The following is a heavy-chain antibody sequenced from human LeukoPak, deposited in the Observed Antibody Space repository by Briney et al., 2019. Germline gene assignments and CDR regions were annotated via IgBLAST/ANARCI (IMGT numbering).Heavy chain of an antibody. CDR1: GYTFTGYY. CDR3: ARVDGGEWYYFDY. Sequence: ASVKVSCKASGYTFTGYYMHWVRQAPGQGLEWMGWINPNNGGTNYAQKFQGRVTMTLDTSISTGYMELSRLRSDDTAIYFCARVDGGEWYYFDYWGQGTLVTVFS. J-gene: IGHJ4*02. D-gene: IGHD2-8*02. CDR2: INPNNGGT. V-gene: IGHV1-2*02.